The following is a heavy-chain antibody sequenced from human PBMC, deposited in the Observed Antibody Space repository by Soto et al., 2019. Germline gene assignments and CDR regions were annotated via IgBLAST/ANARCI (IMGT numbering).Heavy chain of an antibody. Sequence: SQTLSLTCDISGDSVSSSSAAWNWIRQSPSRGLEWLGRTYYRSKWIHEYTVSMESRITINPDTTKNQFSLHIYSVTPEDTAVYYCAGVVWLRRMDVRGQGTTVTVSS. J-gene: IGHJ6*02. CDR3: AGVVWLRRMDV. CDR2: TYYRSKWIH. V-gene: IGHV6-1*01. D-gene: IGHD3-16*01. CDR1: GDSVSSSSAA.